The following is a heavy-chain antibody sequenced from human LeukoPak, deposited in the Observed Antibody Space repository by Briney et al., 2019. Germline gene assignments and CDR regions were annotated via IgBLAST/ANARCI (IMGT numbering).Heavy chain of an antibody. V-gene: IGHV4-4*02. Sequence: PSETLSLTCGVSGGSVTSTNWWTWVRQPPGKGLEWIGYIYYSGSTNYNPSLKSRVTISVDTSKNQFSLKLSSVTAADTAVYYCARHGGAYGDYWYYFDYWGQGTLVTVSS. J-gene: IGHJ4*02. CDR1: GGSVTSTNW. CDR3: ARHGGAYGDYWYYFDY. D-gene: IGHD4-17*01. CDR2: IYYSGST.